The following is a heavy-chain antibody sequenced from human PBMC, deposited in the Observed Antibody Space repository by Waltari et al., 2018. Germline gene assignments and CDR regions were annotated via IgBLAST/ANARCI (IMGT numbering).Heavy chain of an antibody. D-gene: IGHD1-1*01. V-gene: IGHV3-23*01. Sequence: EVQLLESGGGLVQPGGSLRLSCAASGFTFSTYAMSWVRQAPGKGLEWVSGISGSGGSTYYVDSVKGRFTISRDKSKNTLYLQMNSLRAEDTAVYYCARDGREGIWPDAFDIWGQGTMVTVSS. J-gene: IGHJ3*02. CDR3: ARDGREGIWPDAFDI. CDR2: ISGSGGST. CDR1: GFTFSTYA.